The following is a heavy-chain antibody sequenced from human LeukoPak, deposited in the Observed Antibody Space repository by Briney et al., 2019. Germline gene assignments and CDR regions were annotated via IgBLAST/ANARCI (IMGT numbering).Heavy chain of an antibody. V-gene: IGHV1-69*04. J-gene: IGHJ4*02. D-gene: IGHD6-6*01. Sequence: ASVKVSCKASGYTFTSYGISWVRQAPGQGLEWMGRIIPILGIANYAQKFQGRVTITADKSTSTAYMELSSLRSEDTAVYYCARDRSSSHFDYWGQGTLVTVSS. CDR1: GYTFTSYG. CDR2: IIPILGIA. CDR3: ARDRSSSHFDY.